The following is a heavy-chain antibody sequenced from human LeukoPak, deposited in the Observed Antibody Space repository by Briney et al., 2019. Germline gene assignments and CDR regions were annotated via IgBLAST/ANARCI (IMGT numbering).Heavy chain of an antibody. CDR3: AKEGAYYDSSGYPYYFDY. D-gene: IGHD3-22*01. CDR1: GFTFSSYA. Sequence: GGSLRLSCAASGFTFSSYAMSWVRQAPGKGLEWVSAISGSGGSTYYADSVKGRFTISRDNSKNTLYLQMNSLRDEDTAVYYCAKEGAYYDSSGYPYYFDYWGQGTLVTVSS. CDR2: ISGSGGST. J-gene: IGHJ4*02. V-gene: IGHV3-23*01.